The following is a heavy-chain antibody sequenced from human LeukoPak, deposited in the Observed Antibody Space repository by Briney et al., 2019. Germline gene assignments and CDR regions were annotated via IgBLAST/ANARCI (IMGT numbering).Heavy chain of an antibody. CDR3: AASSREPEGYGAFDI. J-gene: IGHJ3*02. Sequence: GASVKVSCKASGYTFTSYGISWVRQAPGQGLEWMGWISAYNGNTNYAQKLQGRVTMTTDTSTSTAYMELRSLRSDDTAVYYCAASSREPEGYGAFDIWGQGTMVTVSS. D-gene: IGHD1-1*01. CDR1: GYTFTSYG. CDR2: ISAYNGNT. V-gene: IGHV1-18*01.